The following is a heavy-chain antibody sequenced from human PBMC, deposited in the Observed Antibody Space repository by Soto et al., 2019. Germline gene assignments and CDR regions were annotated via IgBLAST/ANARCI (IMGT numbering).Heavy chain of an antibody. D-gene: IGHD2-2*01. CDR2: IWYDGTNK. V-gene: IGHV3-33*01. Sequence: GGSLRLSCAASGFTFSTYGMHWVRQAPGKGLEWVAIIWYDGTNKLYADSVKGRFTISRDNSNNTVYLQMNSLRAEDTAVYYCAREDLHADSWIVYWGQGTLDTSP. CDR3: AREDLHADSWIVY. CDR1: GFTFSTYG. J-gene: IGHJ4*01.